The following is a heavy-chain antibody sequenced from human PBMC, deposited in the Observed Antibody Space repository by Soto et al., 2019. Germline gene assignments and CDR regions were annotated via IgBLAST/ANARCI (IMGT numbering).Heavy chain of an antibody. Sequence: GASVKVSCKASGYTFTSYYMHWVRQAPGQGLEWMGIINPSGGSTSYAQKFQGRVTITRDTSSSTVYMELSSLRSEDTAVYYCARDGYSYGPLYYFDYWGQGTLVTVSS. CDR2: INPSGGST. V-gene: IGHV1-46*01. CDR3: ARDGYSYGPLYYFDY. CDR1: GYTFTSYY. J-gene: IGHJ4*02. D-gene: IGHD5-18*01.